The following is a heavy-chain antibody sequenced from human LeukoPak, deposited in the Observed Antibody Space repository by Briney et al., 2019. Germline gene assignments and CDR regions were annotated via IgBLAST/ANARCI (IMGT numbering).Heavy chain of an antibody. D-gene: IGHD6-19*01. V-gene: IGHV3-30*18. CDR1: GFTFSSYG. CDR3: AKAVAGSTWPWAPDY. J-gene: IGHJ4*02. CDR2: ISYDGTNK. Sequence: GGSLRLSRAASGFTFSSYGMHWVRQAPGKGLEWVAVISYDGTNKYYADSVKGRFTISRDNSKNTLYLQMNSLSAEDTAVYYCAKAVAGSTWPWAPDYWGQGTLVTVSS.